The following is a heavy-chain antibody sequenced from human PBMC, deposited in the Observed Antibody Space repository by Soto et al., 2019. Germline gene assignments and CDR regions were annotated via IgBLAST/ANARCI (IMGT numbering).Heavy chain of an antibody. D-gene: IGHD3-22*01. CDR1: GYTFTGYY. CDR3: ARAYYPTYYYDSSGYYPFDP. J-gene: IGHJ5*02. V-gene: IGHV1-2*02. Sequence: ASVKVSCKASGYTFTGYYMHWVRQAPGQGLEWMGWINPNSGGTNYAQKFQGRVTMTRGTSISTAYMELSRLRSDDTAVYYCARAYYPTYYYDSSGYYPFDPWGQGTLVPVS. CDR2: INPNSGGT.